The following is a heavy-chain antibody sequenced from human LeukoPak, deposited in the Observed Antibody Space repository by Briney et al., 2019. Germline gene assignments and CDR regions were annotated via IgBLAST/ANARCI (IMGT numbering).Heavy chain of an antibody. CDR2: MSSGGSF. D-gene: IGHD3-10*01. Sequence: PSETLSLTCTVSGVSIRSGDYYWGWIRQSPGKGLEWIGSMSSGGSFFYNPSLRSRVTISVDTSKNQFSLKLSSVTAADTAVYYCALEMVRGVLDYWGQGTLVTVSS. CDR3: ALEMVRGVLDY. J-gene: IGHJ4*02. V-gene: IGHV4-39*01. CDR1: GVSIRSGDYY.